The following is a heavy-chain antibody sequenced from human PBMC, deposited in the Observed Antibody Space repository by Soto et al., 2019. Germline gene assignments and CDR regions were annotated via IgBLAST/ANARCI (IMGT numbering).Heavy chain of an antibody. J-gene: IGHJ6*02. Sequence: ASVKVSCKASGYSFTDYHIHWVRQAPGQGLEWLGRINPKSGGTSTAQKFQGWVTMTTDTSISTASMELTGLTSDDTAIYYCARGDSTDCSNGVCSFFYNHDMDVWGQGTTVT. CDR2: INPKSGGT. CDR3: ARGDSTDCSNGVCSFFYNHDMDV. CDR1: GYSFTDYH. D-gene: IGHD2-8*01. V-gene: IGHV1-2*04.